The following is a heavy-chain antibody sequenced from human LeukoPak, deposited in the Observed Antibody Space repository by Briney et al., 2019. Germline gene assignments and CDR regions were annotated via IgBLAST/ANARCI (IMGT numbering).Heavy chain of an antibody. CDR3: AREGSGSLPHLDH. CDR1: GYTFTSHY. Sequence: ASVKVSCKSSGYTFTSHYMQWVRLAPGQGLEWMGVTSLSGGGTRYEQKSQGRVTMTRDTSTRTVYMELRSLRSEDPAVYYCAREGSGSLPHLDHWGQGTLVTVSS. CDR2: TSLSGGGT. V-gene: IGHV1-46*01. J-gene: IGHJ4*02. D-gene: IGHD3-10*01.